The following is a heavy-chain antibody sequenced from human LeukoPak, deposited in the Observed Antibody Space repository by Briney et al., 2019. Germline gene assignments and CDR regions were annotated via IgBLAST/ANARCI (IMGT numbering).Heavy chain of an antibody. V-gene: IGHV3-23*01. Sequence: GGSLRLSCAASGFTFSSYAMSWVRQAPGKGLEWVSAISGSGGSTYYADSVKGRFTISRDNSKNTLYLQMNSLRAEDTAVYYCAEDQQDTYYDFWSGYYRFDYWGQGTLVTVSS. CDR2: ISGSGGST. CDR3: AEDQQDTYYDFWSGYYRFDY. CDR1: GFTFSSYA. J-gene: IGHJ4*02. D-gene: IGHD3-3*01.